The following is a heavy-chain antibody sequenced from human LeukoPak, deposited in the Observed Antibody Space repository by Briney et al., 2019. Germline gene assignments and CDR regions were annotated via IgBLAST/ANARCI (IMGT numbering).Heavy chain of an antibody. CDR3: ARSSPPGSSSRFDY. CDR1: GGSISSNNYY. D-gene: IGHD6-6*01. J-gene: IGHJ4*02. Sequence: SETLSLTCTVSGGSISSNNYYWGWIRQPPGKGLEWIGNIYFTGSTYYNPSRKSRVIISVDTSRNQFSLKLSSVTAADTAVYYCARSSPPGSSSRFDYWGQGTLVTVSS. CDR2: IYFTGST. V-gene: IGHV4-39*07.